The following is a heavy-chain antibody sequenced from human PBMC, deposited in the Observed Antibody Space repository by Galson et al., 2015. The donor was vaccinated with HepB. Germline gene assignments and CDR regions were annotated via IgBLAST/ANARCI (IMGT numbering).Heavy chain of an antibody. Sequence: ETLSLTCTVSGGSISSYYWSWFRQPPGKGLEWIGYIYYSGSTNYNPSLKSRVTISVDTSKNQFSLKLSSVTAADTAVYYCARDPLLTSGTGHWYFDLWGRGTLVTVSS. CDR1: GGSISSYY. CDR3: ARDPLLTSGTGHWYFDL. J-gene: IGHJ2*01. CDR2: IYYSGST. V-gene: IGHV4-59*01. D-gene: IGHD1-1*01.